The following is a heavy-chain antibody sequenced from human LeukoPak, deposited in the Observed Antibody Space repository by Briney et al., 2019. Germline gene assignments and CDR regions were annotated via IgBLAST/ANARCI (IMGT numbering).Heavy chain of an antibody. CDR3: ATPPTVTRNY. CDR2: ISGSGGRT. V-gene: IGHV3-23*01. D-gene: IGHD4-17*01. Sequence: GGSLRLSCAAPGFTFSSYAMSWVRQAPGKGLEWVSSISGSGGRTHYADSVRGRFTISRDNSKNTLYLQMDSLRAEDTAVYYCATPPTVTRNYWGQGTLVTVSS. J-gene: IGHJ4*02. CDR1: GFTFSSYA.